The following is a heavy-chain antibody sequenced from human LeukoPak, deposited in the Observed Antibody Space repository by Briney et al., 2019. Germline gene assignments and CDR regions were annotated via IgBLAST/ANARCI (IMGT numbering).Heavy chain of an antibody. CDR1: GGSISSSSYY. CDR2: IYYSGST. D-gene: IGHD2-2*02. J-gene: IGHJ4*02. CDR3: ARQPPYCSSTSCYNQAFDY. Sequence: SETLSLTCTVSGGSISSSSYYWGWIRQPPGKGLEWIGSIYYSGSTYYNPSLKSRVTISVDTSKNQFSPKLSSVTAADTAVYYCARQPPYCSSTSCYNQAFDYWGQGTLVTVSS. V-gene: IGHV4-39*01.